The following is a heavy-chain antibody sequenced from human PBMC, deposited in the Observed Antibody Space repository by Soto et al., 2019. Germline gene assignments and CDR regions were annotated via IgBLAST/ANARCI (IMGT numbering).Heavy chain of an antibody. CDR2: IYYSGST. V-gene: IGHV4-30-4*01. Sequence: SETLSLTCTVSGGSISRGDCYWSWIRQPPGKGLEWVGYIYYSGSTYYNPSLKSRVTISVDTSKNQFSLKLSYVTAVDTAVYYCARGDWSGAARPFDDWGQGTLVTVSS. D-gene: IGHD6-6*01. J-gene: IGHJ4*02. CDR1: GGSISRGDCY. CDR3: ARGDWSGAARPFDD.